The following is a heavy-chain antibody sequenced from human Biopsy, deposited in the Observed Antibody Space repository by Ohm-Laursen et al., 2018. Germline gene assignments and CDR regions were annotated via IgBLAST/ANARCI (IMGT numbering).Heavy chain of an antibody. CDR2: IYYSGST. CDR1: GGSISSDC. Sequence: SETLSLTCTVSGGSISSDCWNWIRQPPGKGLEWIGYIYYSGSTNYNPSLKSRVTISVDRSKNHFSLELSSVTAADTAVYYCARVGVGAPSIDYFDSWGQGALVTVSS. D-gene: IGHD1-26*01. J-gene: IGHJ4*02. V-gene: IGHV4-59*01. CDR3: ARVGVGAPSIDYFDS.